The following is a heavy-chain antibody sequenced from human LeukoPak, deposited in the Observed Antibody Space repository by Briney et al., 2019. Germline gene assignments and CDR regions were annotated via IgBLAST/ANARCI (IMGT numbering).Heavy chain of an antibody. CDR1: KSTFSSFA. Sequence: GGSLRLSCAASKSTFSSFAITWVRQAPGKGLEWVSSISGSGHSTYYADSVKGRFTISRDNSKNTLYLQMNSLRAEDTAVYYCARSPADFSSGWYFDYWGQGTLVTVSS. J-gene: IGHJ4*02. CDR2: ISGSGHST. CDR3: ARSPADFSSGWYFDY. D-gene: IGHD6-19*01. V-gene: IGHV3-23*01.